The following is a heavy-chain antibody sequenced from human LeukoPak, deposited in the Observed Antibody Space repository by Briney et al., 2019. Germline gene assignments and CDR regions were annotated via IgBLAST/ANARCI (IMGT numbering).Heavy chain of an antibody. CDR2: INHSGST. Sequence: SDTLSLICAVYGGSFSDYYWAWIRQSPGKGLERIVQINHSGSTNFNPSLKSRVTISVDTSKNQFSLKVSSVTAADTAVYYCAREREESGAWYERPHFDYWGQGALVTVSS. CDR1: GGSFSDYY. D-gene: IGHD6-19*01. J-gene: IGHJ4*02. CDR3: AREREESGAWYERPHFDY. V-gene: IGHV4-34*01.